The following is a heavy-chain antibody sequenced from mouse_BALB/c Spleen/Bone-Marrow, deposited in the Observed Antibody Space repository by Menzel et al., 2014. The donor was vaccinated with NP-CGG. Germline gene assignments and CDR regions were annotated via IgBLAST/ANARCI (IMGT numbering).Heavy chain of an antibody. Sequence: VMLVESGPGLVAPSQSLSITCTVSGFSLTSYGVHWVRQPPGKVLEWLGVIWAGGSTNYNSALMSRLSISKDNSKSQVFLKMNSLQTDDTAMYYCARGSYYEGAMDYWGQGTSVTVSP. V-gene: IGHV2-9*02. D-gene: IGHD1-1*01. CDR3: ARGSYYEGAMDY. CDR1: GFSLTSYG. CDR2: IWAGGST. J-gene: IGHJ4*01.